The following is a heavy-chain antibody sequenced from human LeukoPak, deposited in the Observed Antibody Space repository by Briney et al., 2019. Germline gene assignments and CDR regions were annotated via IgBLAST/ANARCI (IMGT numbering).Heavy chain of an antibody. Sequence: GGSLRLSCAASGFTFSSYSMNWVRQAPGKGLEWVSYISSSSSYIYYADSVKGRFTISRDNAKNALYVQMNSLRPEDHAVYYWARDLRYSGYTGQGYYFDYWGQGTLVTVSS. V-gene: IGHV3-21*01. CDR2: ISSSSSYI. J-gene: IGHJ4*02. CDR3: ARDLRYSGYTGQGYYFDY. D-gene: IGHD5-12*01. CDR1: GFTFSSYS.